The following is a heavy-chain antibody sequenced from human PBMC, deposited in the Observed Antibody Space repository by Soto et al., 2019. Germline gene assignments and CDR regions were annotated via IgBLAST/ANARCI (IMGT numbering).Heavy chain of an antibody. CDR1: GYTFTSHY. V-gene: IGHV1-46*03. CDR3: ARQGVVRYFDTTYYFDY. Sequence: QVQLVQSGAEVKKPGTSVKVSCKASGYTFTSHYMHWVRQAPGQGLEWMGIINPSGGSTSYAQKFQARVTMTRDTSTRAVYMEMGSLRSEDTAVYYCARQGVVRYFDTTYYFDYWGQGTLVSVSS. J-gene: IGHJ4*02. D-gene: IGHD3-9*01. CDR2: INPSGGST.